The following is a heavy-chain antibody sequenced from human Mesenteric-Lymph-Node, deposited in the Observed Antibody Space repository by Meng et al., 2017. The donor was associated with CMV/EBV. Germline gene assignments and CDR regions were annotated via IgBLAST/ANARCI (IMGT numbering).Heavy chain of an antibody. CDR1: GGSVSSYF. V-gene: IGHV4-59*02. J-gene: IGHJ3*02. D-gene: IGHD3-3*01. CDR3: AREKSGYSLDDAFDI. CDR2: ISSSGST. Sequence: SETLSLTCTVSGGSVSSYFWSWIRQSPGRGLEWIAYISSSGSTNYNPSLKSRVIISIDTSKMQFSLRLTSVTAADTAVYYCAREKSGYSLDDAFDIWGPGTMVTVSS.